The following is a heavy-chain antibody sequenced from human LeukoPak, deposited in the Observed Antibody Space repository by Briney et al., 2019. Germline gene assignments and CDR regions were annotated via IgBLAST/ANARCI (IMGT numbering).Heavy chain of an antibody. CDR3: ARYYYDSSGYYGGDAFDI. V-gene: IGHV4-39*01. CDR2: IYYSGST. J-gene: IGHJ3*02. Sequence: SETLSLTCTVSGGSISSSSYCWGWIRQPPGKGLEWIGSIYYSGSTYYNPSLKSRVTISVDTSKNQFSLKLSSVTAADTAVYYCARYYYDSSGYYGGDAFDIWGQGTMVTVSS. CDR1: GGSISSSSYC. D-gene: IGHD3-22*01.